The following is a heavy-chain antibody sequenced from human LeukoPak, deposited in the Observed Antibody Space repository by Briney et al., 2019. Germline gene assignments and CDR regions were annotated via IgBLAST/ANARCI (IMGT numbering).Heavy chain of an antibody. D-gene: IGHD3-16*02. V-gene: IGHV1-18*04. CDR2: ISPYNGNT. CDR1: GYTFTSYG. Sequence: GASVKASCKASGYTFTSYGISWVRQAPGQGLEWMGSISPYNGNTKYAERLQDRVIMTTDTSTRTAYMELRSLRSDDTAVFYCARDQYDFVWGSYRPYFDYWGQGTLVTVSS. J-gene: IGHJ4*02. CDR3: ARDQYDFVWGSYRPYFDY.